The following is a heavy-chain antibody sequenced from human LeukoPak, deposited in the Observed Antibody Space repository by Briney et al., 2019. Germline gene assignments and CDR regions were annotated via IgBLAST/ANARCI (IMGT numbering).Heavy chain of an antibody. D-gene: IGHD3-10*01. Sequence: ASVKVSCKASGYTFTGHYMHWVRQAPGQGLEWMGWINPNSGGTNYAQKFQGRVTMTRDTSISTAYMELSRLRSDDTAVYYCASSRLLWFGELPFDYWGQGTLVTVSS. CDR1: GYTFTGHY. J-gene: IGHJ4*02. V-gene: IGHV1-2*02. CDR3: ASSRLLWFGELPFDY. CDR2: INPNSGGT.